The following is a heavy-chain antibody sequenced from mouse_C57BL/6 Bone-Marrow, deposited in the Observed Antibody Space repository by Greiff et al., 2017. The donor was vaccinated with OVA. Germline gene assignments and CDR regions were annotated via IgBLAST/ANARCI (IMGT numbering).Heavy chain of an antibody. V-gene: IGHV5-4*01. CDR2: ISDGGSYT. CDR1: GFTFSSYA. CDR3: ARDARDGYWYFDV. D-gene: IGHD3-3*01. Sequence: EVKLMESGGGLVKPGGSLKLSCAASGFTFSSYAMSWVRQTPEKRLEWVATISDGGSYTYYPDNVKGRFTISRDNAKNNLYLQMSHLKSEDTAMYYCARDARDGYWYFDVWGTGTTVTVSS. J-gene: IGHJ1*03.